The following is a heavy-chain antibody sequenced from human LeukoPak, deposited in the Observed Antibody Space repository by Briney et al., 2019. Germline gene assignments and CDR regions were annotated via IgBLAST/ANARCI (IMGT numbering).Heavy chain of an antibody. D-gene: IGHD3-10*01. J-gene: IGHJ4*02. CDR1: GGSISSSSNY. Sequence: SQTMSLTCTVSGGSISSSSNYWGWIRQPPGKGLDWIGRIYYSGSTYYNPSLKSRVTISVDTSKNQFSLKLSSVTAADTAVYYCARHSEPLLWFGELLPYYFDYWGQGTLVTVSS. CDR2: IYYSGST. V-gene: IGHV4-39*01. CDR3: ARHSEPLLWFGELLPYYFDY.